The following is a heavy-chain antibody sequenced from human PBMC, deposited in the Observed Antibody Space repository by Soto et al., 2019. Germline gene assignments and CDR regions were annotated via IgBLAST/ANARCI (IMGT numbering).Heavy chain of an antibody. CDR3: ARGTGSSGYYFDY. CDR1: GGSISSGDYY. V-gene: IGHV4-30-4*01. D-gene: IGHD3-22*01. J-gene: IGHJ4*02. Sequence: SETLSLTCTVSGGSISSGDYYWSWIRQPPGKGLEWIGSIYYSGSTYYNPSLESRVTISVDTSKNQFSLKLNSVTAADTAVYYCARGTGSSGYYFDYWGQGTLVTVSS. CDR2: IYYSGST.